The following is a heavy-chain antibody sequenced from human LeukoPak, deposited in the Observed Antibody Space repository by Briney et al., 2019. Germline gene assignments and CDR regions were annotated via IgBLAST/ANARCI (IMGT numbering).Heavy chain of an antibody. CDR2: IYYSGST. Sequence: PGGSLRLSCAASGFTVSSNYMSWVRQPPGKGLEWIGSIYYSGSTYYNPSLKSRVTISVDTSKNQFSLRLSSVTATDTAVYYCARRPLGAAGYIDYWGQGTLVTVSS. V-gene: IGHV4-39*01. D-gene: IGHD3-9*01. CDR1: GFTVSSNY. CDR3: ARRPLGAAGYIDY. J-gene: IGHJ4*02.